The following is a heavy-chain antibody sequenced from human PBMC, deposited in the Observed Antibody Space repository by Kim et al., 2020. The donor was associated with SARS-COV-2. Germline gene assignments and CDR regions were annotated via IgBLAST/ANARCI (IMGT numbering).Heavy chain of an antibody. D-gene: IGHD4-17*01. CDR3: AAGSDYGYFDH. CDR2: SA. J-gene: IGHJ4*02. Sequence: SAFYADPVGGRFTIFRDSSENTLFLQMRSLRVEDTALYYCAAGSDYGYFDHWGQGTLVTASS. V-gene: IGHV3-66*01.